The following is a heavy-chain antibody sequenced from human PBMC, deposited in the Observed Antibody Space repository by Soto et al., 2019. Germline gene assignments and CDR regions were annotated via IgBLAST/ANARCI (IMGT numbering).Heavy chain of an antibody. CDR3: ARERGRVHGLFDP. J-gene: IGHJ5*02. Sequence: QVQLQQWGAGLLKPSETLSLTCAVYGGSFSGYYWSWIRQPPGKGLEWIGEINHSGSTNYNPSLKSRVIISVDTSKNQFSLKLSSVTAADTAVYYCARERGRVHGLFDPWGQGTLVTVSS. CDR2: INHSGST. CDR1: GGSFSGYY. V-gene: IGHV4-34*01. D-gene: IGHD1-26*01.